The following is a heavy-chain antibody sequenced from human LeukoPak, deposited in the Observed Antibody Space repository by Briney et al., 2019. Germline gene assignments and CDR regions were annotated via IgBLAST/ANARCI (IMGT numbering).Heavy chain of an antibody. V-gene: IGHV3-33*01. CDR3: ARGDMVRGGDYYYYGMDV. J-gene: IGHJ6*04. Sequence: SLRLSCAASGFTFSSYGMHWVRQAPGKGLEWVAVIWYDGSNKYYADSVKGRFTISRDNSKNTLYLQMNSLRAEDTAVYYCARGDMVRGGDYYYYGMDVWGKGTTVTVSS. CDR2: IWYDGSNK. CDR1: GFTFSSYG. D-gene: IGHD3-10*01.